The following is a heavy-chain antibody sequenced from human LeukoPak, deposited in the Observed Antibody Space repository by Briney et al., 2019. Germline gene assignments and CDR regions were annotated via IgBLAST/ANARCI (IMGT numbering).Heavy chain of an antibody. D-gene: IGHD2-15*01. Sequence: ASVKVSCKASGYTFTSYDINWVRQATGQGLEWMGWMNPNSGNTGYAQKFQGRVTMTRNTSISTAYMELSSLRSEDTAVYYCAREGYCSGGGCSARGGAFDIWGQGTMVTVSS. CDR2: MNPNSGNT. J-gene: IGHJ3*02. CDR3: AREGYCSGGGCSARGGAFDI. V-gene: IGHV1-8*01. CDR1: GYTFTSYD.